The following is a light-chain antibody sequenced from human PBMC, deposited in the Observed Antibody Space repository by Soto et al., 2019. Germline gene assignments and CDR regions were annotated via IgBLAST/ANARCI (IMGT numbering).Light chain of an antibody. V-gene: IGKV1-12*01. CDR1: QSISNW. Sequence: DLQMTQSPSSVSASVGDRVTITCRASQSISNWLAWYQQKPGEAPKLLIYAASNLQTGVPSRFSARESGTDSSPTISSLQPEDFATYSCQQASNFPLTLAEGPGWTSN. J-gene: IGKJ4*01. CDR2: AAS. CDR3: QQASNFPLT.